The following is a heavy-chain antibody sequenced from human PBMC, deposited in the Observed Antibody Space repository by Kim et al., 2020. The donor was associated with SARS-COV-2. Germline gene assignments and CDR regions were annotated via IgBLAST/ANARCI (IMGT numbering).Heavy chain of an antibody. CDR2: IYYSGST. CDR1: GGSISSYY. V-gene: IGHV4-59*13. D-gene: IGHD2-15*01. CDR3: ARVGPGCSGGSCYTYYYYGMDV. Sequence: SETLSLTCTVSGGSISSYYWSWIRQPPGKGLEWIGYIYYSGSTNYNPSLKSRVTISVDTSKNQFSLKLSSVTAADTAVYYCARVGPGCSGGSCYTYYYYGMDVRGRGTTVPVSS. J-gene: IGHJ6*02.